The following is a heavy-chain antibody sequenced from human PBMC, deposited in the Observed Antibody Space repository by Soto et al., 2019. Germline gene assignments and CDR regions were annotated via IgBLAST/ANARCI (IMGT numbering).Heavy chain of an antibody. CDR2: ISSRANTYAT. J-gene: IGHJ6*02. D-gene: IGHD6-19*01. CDR3: SISVSGWSYYGLDV. Sequence: EVQLVESGGGLVQPGGSLKLSCAASGFIVSGSAMHWVRQASGKGLVWIGRISSRANTYATEYGASEKGRFTISRDDSKNTAYLQMNSLKTEDTAVYYCSISVSGWSYYGLDVWGQGTTVTVSS. CDR1: GFIVSGSA. V-gene: IGHV3-73*02.